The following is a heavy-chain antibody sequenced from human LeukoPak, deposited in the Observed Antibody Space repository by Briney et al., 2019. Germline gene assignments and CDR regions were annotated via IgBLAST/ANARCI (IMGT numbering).Heavy chain of an antibody. J-gene: IGHJ3*02. CDR3: AREGRSHDAFDI. Sequence: GGSLRLSCAASGFTFSSYSMNWVRQAPGKGLEWVSYISSSGSTIYYADSVKGRFTISRDDAKNSLYLQMNSLRAEDTAVYYCAREGRSHDAFDIWGQGTMVTVSS. CDR1: GFTFSSYS. V-gene: IGHV3-48*04. CDR2: ISSSGSTI.